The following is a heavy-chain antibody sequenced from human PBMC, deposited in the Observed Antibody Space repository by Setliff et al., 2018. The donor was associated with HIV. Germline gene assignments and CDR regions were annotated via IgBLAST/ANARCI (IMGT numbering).Heavy chain of an antibody. CDR3: GTYCTGGTCYPRNFDY. CDR1: GFILDSYW. V-gene: IGHV3-7*02. Sequence: GGSLRLSCAASGFILDSYWMTWVRQAPGKGLEWVANIKEDGSEKYYVDSVKGRFTISRDNSKNTVYLQMNSLRAEDTAVYHCGTYCTGGTCYPRNFDYWGQGTLVTVSS. CDR2: IKEDGSEK. D-gene: IGHD2-15*01. J-gene: IGHJ4*02.